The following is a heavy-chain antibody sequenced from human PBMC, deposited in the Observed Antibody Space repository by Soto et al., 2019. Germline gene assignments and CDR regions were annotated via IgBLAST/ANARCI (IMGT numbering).Heavy chain of an antibody. Sequence: PSETLSLTCTVSGGSISSRRCHWGWIRQNPGEGLEWIASSKYRGTTFHNPSPRHRLTFPVDTSKNKLALKLSSVTAAETAVYYCARHGITGSYYDAFDIWGEGTMDPVPS. CDR3: ARHGITGSYYDAFDI. D-gene: IGHD1-26*01. V-gene: IGHV4-39*01. CDR1: GGSISSRRCH. J-gene: IGHJ3*02. CDR2: SKYRGTT.